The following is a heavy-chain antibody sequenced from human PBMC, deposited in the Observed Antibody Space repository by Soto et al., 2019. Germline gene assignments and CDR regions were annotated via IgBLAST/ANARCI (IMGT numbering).Heavy chain of an antibody. V-gene: IGHV6-1*01. D-gene: IGHD3-3*01. CDR1: GDSVSSNSAA. J-gene: IGHJ6*02. Sequence: SQTLSLTCAISGDSVSSNSAAWNWIRQSPSRGLEWLGRTYYRSKWYNDYAVSVKSRITINPDTSKNQFSLQLNSVTPEDTAVYYCARDLWSEPYYDFWTGYYNYYYYYGMDVWRQGTTVPVSS. CDR2: TYYRSKWYN. CDR3: ARDLWSEPYYDFWTGYYNYYYYYGMDV.